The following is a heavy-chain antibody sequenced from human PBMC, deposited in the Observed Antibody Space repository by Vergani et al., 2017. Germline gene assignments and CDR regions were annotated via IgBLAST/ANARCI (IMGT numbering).Heavy chain of an antibody. D-gene: IGHD2-2*01. V-gene: IGHV3-23*01. CDR1: GFTFSSYA. Sequence: EVQLLESGGGLVQPGGSLRLSCAASGFTFSSYAMSWVRQAPGKGLEWVSAIIGRGDSTYYADSVKGRFTISRDNSKNTLYLQMNSLRAEDTAVYYCANVCSSTSCYGDAFDIWGQGTMVTVSS. J-gene: IGHJ3*02. CDR2: IIGRGDST. CDR3: ANVCSSTSCYGDAFDI.